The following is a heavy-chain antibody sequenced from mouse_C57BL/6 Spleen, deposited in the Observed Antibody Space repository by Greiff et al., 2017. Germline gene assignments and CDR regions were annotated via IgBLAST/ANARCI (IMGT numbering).Heavy chain of an antibody. Sequence: EVKLVESGRGLVKPGGSLKLSCAASGFTFSDYGMHWVRQAPEKGLEWVAYISRGSSTINYEDKLKGQFTITRDNAKNTLFLHMTSLSSEDTALYYGARDGNSYHYYYAMGDWGKGVTVTASS. CDR2: ISRGSSTI. V-gene: IGHV5-17*01. J-gene: IGHJ4*01. D-gene: IGHD1-1*01. CDR3: ARDGNSYHYYYAMGD. CDR1: GFTFSDYG.